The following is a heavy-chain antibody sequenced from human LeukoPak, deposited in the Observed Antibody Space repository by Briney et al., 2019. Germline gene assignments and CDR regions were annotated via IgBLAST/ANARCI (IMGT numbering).Heavy chain of an antibody. CDR3: ARALGTSFDY. Sequence: SETLSLTCTVYGGSFSGYYWSWIRQPPGKGLEWIGEINHSGSTNYNPSLKSRVTISVDTPKNQFSLKLSSVTAADTAVYYCARALGTSFDYWGQGTLVTVSS. J-gene: IGHJ4*02. D-gene: IGHD7-27*01. CDR2: INHSGST. V-gene: IGHV4-34*01. CDR1: GGSFSGYY.